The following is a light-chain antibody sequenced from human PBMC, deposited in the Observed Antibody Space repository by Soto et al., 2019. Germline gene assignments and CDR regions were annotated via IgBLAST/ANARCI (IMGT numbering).Light chain of an antibody. CDR2: GAS. CDR3: QQYDEWPPSNT. Sequence: EIVMTQSLATLSVSPGERATLSCRASHNVSSNLAWYQQKHGEAARLLIYGASTRATGIPARISGSGSGTEFTLTISSLQSEDFAMYYCQQYDEWPPSNTFGQETKLEI. CDR1: HNVSSN. V-gene: IGKV3-15*01. J-gene: IGKJ2*01.